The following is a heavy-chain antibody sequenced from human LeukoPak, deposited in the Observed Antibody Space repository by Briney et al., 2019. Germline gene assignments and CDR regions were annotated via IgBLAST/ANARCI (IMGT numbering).Heavy chain of an antibody. CDR1: GGSIRSYY. CDR2: IYYSGCT. Sequence: SETLSLTCTVSGGSIRSYYWSWIRQPPGKGLEWIGYIYYSGCTNYNPSLKSRVSISVDTSKNQFSLKLSSVTAADTAVYYSARTGSTVTMLYPFDHWGQGTLVTVSS. J-gene: IGHJ4*02. V-gene: IGHV4-59*01. CDR3: ARTGSTVTMLYPFDH. D-gene: IGHD4-17*01.